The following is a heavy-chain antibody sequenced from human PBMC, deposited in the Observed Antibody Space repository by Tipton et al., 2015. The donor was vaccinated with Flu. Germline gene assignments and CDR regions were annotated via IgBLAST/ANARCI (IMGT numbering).Heavy chain of an antibody. J-gene: IGHJ2*01. CDR3: ARGSVSDAAPNWYFDL. CDR1: GASISGYY. CDR2: VYSSGST. V-gene: IGHV4-4*07. D-gene: IGHD2-15*01. Sequence: TLSLTCTVSGASISGYYWSWIRQPAGRGLEWIGHVYSSGSTKYNPSLESRLTISVDTSKNQVSLKLDSVTAADTAVYYCARGSVSDAAPNWYFDLWGRGTLVAVSS.